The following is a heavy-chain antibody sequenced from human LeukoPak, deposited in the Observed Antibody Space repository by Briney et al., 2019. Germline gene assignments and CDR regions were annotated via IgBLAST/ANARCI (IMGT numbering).Heavy chain of an antibody. CDR3: ARVVNSGKGEFDP. CDR2: INTNTGNP. CDR1: GYTFTSSA. Sequence: ASVKVSCKASGYTFTSSAMNWVRQAPGQGLEWVGWINTNTGNPTYAQGFTGRFVFSLDTSVSTAYLQINSLKAEDTAVYYCARVVNSGKGEFDPWGQGTLVTVSS. V-gene: IGHV7-4-1*02. J-gene: IGHJ5*02. D-gene: IGHD2/OR15-2a*01.